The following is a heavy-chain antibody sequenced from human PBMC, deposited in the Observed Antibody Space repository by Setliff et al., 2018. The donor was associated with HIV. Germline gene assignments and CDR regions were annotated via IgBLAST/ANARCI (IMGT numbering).Heavy chain of an antibody. CDR1: GYSISSGYY. Sequence: SETLSLTCAVSGYSISSGYYWGWIRQAPGKGLEWIGSIYYSGTTYYNPSLRGRVTVSVDRSRNQFSLTLNSVTAADTATYYCASRGIVVVTMSMPDEFFVHWGHGTLVTVSS. D-gene: IGHD2-21*02. J-gene: IGHJ1*01. CDR3: ASRGIVVVTMSMPDEFFVH. V-gene: IGHV4-38-2*01. CDR2: IYYSGTT.